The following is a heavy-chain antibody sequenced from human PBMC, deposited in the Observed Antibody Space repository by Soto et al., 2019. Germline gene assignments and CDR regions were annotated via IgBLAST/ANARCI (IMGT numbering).Heavy chain of an antibody. J-gene: IGHJ6*02. Sequence: QVQLVQSGAEVKKPGSSVKVSCKASGGTFSSYAISWVRQAPGQGLEWMGGIIPCFGTANYAQKYQGRVTITADESTRTVYIELSSLRSEDTGVYYCAMHVTIFGVADLYYYYGMDVWGQGTTVTVSS. CDR3: AMHVTIFGVADLYYYYGMDV. D-gene: IGHD3-3*01. V-gene: IGHV1-69*01. CDR1: GGTFSSYA. CDR2: IIPCFGTA.